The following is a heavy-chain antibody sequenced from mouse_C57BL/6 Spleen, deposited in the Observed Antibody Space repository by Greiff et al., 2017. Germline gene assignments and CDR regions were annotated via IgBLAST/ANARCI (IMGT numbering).Heavy chain of an antibody. CDR2: IDPSDSYT. CDR1: GYTFTSYW. Sequence: VPLQQPGAELVMPGASVKLSCKASGYTFTSYWMHWVKQRPGQGLEWIGEIDPSDSYTNYNQKFKGKSTLTVDKSSSTAYMQLSSLTSEDSAVYYCARDYGSLYYFDYWGQGTTLTVSS. J-gene: IGHJ2*01. CDR3: ARDYGSLYYFDY. V-gene: IGHV1-69*01. D-gene: IGHD1-1*01.